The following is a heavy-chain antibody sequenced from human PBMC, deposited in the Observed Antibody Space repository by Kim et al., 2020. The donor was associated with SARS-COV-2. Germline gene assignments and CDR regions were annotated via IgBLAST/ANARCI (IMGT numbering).Heavy chain of an antibody. Sequence: GGSLRLSCAASGFTVSSNYMSWVRQAPGKGLEWVSVIYSGGSTYYADSVKGRFTISRDNSKNTLYLQMNSLRAEDTAVYYCARYLSSSWYNWFDPWGQGTLVTVFS. CDR2: IYSGGST. CDR1: GFTVSSNY. CDR3: ARYLSSSWYNWFDP. V-gene: IGHV3-53*01. D-gene: IGHD6-13*01. J-gene: IGHJ5*02.